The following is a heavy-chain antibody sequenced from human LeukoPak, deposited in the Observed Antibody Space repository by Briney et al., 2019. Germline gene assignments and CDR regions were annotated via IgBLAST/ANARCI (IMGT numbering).Heavy chain of an antibody. CDR3: ARVFVYDSLSDLDY. D-gene: IGHD5/OR15-5a*01. J-gene: IGHJ4*02. Sequence: PGGSLRLSCAVSGFTFSSYWMHWVRQAPGKGLVWVSRMNSDGSTTSYADSVKGRFTISRDNAKNTLYLQMNSLRAEDTAVYYCARVFVYDSLSDLDYWGQGTLVTVSS. CDR2: MNSDGSTT. V-gene: IGHV3-74*01. CDR1: GFTFSSYW.